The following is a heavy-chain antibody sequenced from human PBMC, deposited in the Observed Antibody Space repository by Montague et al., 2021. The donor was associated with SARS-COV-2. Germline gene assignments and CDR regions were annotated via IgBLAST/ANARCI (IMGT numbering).Heavy chain of an antibody. CDR3: ARGPRITMIVVVITDIWFDP. V-gene: IGHV4-34*01. Sequence: SETLSLTCAVYGGSVSDYYWSWIRQPPGKGLEWIGEINHSGSTXXXPSXXXRVTTSVDTSKNQFSLKLTSVTAADTAVYYCARGPRITMIVVVITDIWFDPWGQGTLVAASS. D-gene: IGHD3-22*01. CDR2: INHSGST. CDR1: GGSVSDYY. J-gene: IGHJ5*02.